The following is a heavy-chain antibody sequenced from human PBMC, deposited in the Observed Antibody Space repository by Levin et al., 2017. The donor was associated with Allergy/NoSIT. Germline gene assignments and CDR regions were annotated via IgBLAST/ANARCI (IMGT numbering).Heavy chain of an antibody. CDR3: ARGPGLAVGKGFFDS. V-gene: IGHV3-30*04. CDR1: GFPFSNPA. J-gene: IGHJ5*01. CDR2: IPHDAKNK. Sequence: LSLTCAASGFPFSNPAMHWVRQAPGKGLEWVASIPHDAKNKYYADSVKGRFTISRDNSRNTLDVEMNSLRLEDTAVYYCARGPGLAVGKGFFDSWGQGNLVTVSS. D-gene: IGHD6-19*01.